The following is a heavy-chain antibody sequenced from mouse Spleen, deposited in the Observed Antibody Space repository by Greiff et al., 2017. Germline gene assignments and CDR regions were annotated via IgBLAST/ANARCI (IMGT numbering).Heavy chain of an antibody. CDR2: ISSGGSYT. CDR3: ARQGVVDWYFDV. CDR1: GFTFSSYA. D-gene: IGHD1-1*01. V-gene: IGHV5-9-3*01. Sequence: EVQRVESGGGLVKPGGSLKLSCAASGFTFSSYAMSWVRQTPEKRLEWVATISSGGSYTYYPDSVKGRFTISRDNAKNTLYLQMSSLRSEDTAMYYCARQGVVDWYFDVWGAGTTVTVSS. J-gene: IGHJ1*01.